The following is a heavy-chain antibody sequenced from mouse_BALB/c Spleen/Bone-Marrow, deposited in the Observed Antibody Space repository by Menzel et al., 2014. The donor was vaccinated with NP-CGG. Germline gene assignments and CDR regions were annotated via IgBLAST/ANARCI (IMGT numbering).Heavy chain of an antibody. CDR1: GYSFTGYN. CDR2: IDPYYGGT. V-gene: IGHV1-39*01. J-gene: IGHJ4*01. Sequence: VQLKESGPELEKPGASVKISCKASGYSFTGYNMNWVKQSNGKSLEWIRNIDPYYGGTNYNQKFKGKATLTVDKSSSTAYMQLKSLTSEDSAVYYCARSDYRYDPYAMDYWGQGTSVTASS. D-gene: IGHD2-14*01. CDR3: ARSDYRYDPYAMDY.